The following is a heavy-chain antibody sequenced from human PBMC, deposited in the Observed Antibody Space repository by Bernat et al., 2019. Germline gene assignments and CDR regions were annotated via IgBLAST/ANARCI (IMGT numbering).Heavy chain of an antibody. CDR2: IYSGGST. D-gene: IGHD5-18*01. J-gene: IGHJ4*02. Sequence: EVQLVESGGGLVQPGGSLRLSCAASGFTVSSNYMSWVRQAPGKGLEWVSVIYSGGSTYYADSVKGRFTISRDNSKNTRYLQMNSLRAEDTAAYYCARDGRGRVDTFRYWGQGTLVTVSS. V-gene: IGHV3-66*01. CDR3: ARDGRGRVDTFRY. CDR1: GFTVSSNY.